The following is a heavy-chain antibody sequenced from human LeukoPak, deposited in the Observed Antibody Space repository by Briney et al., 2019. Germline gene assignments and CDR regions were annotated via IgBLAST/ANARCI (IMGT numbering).Heavy chain of an antibody. Sequence: GRFLRLSCAASGFTFSSYGMHWVRQAPGKGLEWVAVIWYDGSNRYYADSVKGRFTISRDNSKNTLYLQMNSLRAEDTAVYYCARDTLMYCSSTSCYPNWFDPWGQGTLVTVSS. D-gene: IGHD2-2*01. CDR3: ARDTLMYCSSTSCYPNWFDP. CDR2: IWYDGSNR. J-gene: IGHJ5*02. CDR1: GFTFSSYG. V-gene: IGHV3-33*01.